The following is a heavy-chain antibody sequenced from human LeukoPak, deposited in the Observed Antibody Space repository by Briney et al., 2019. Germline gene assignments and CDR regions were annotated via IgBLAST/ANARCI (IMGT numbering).Heavy chain of an antibody. D-gene: IGHD6-6*01. CDR2: INPNSGGT. J-gene: IGHJ6*03. CDR3: ARYSSSSSGYYYYMDA. Sequence: ASVKVSCKASGYTFTGYYMHWVRQAPGQGLEWMGWINPNSGGTNYAQKFQGRVTMTRDTSISTAYMELSRLRSDDTAVYYCARYSSSSSGYYYYMDAWGKGTTVTVSS. V-gene: IGHV1-2*02. CDR1: GYTFTGYY.